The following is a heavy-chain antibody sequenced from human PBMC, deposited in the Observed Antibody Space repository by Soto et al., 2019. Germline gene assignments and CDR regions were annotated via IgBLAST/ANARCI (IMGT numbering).Heavy chain of an antibody. V-gene: IGHV4-34*01. CDR3: ARARNRTNGDY. CDR2: INHSGST. Sequence: ETLSLTCAAYGGSFSGYYWSWIRQPPGKGLEWIGEINHSGSTNYNPSLKSRVTISVDTSKNQFSLKLSSVTAADTAVYYCARARNRTNGDYWGQGTLVTVSS. J-gene: IGHJ4*02. CDR1: GGSFSGYY. D-gene: IGHD1-1*01.